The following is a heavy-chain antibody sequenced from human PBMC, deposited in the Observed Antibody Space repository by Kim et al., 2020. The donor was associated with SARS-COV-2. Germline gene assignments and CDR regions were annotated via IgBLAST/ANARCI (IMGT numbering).Heavy chain of an antibody. CDR3: ARDSSSWYNWFDP. CDR1: CYTFTSYG. D-gene: IGHD6-13*01. Sequence: ASVKVSCKASCYTFTSYGISWVRQAPGQGLEWMGWIRAYNGNTNYAQKLQGRVTMTTDTSTSTAYMELRSLRSDDTAVYYCARDSSSWYNWFDPWGQGTLVTVSS. CDR2: IRAYNGNT. V-gene: IGHV1-18*04. J-gene: IGHJ5*02.